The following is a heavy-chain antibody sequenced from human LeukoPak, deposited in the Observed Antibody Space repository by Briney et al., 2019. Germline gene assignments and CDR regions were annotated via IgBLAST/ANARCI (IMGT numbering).Heavy chain of an antibody. D-gene: IGHD6-13*01. CDR2: SGTDGDT. CDR3: AKKTPGTYPFDH. Sequence: QSGGSLRLSCAASGFSFSSTAMNWVRQAPGKGLEWVSASGTDGDTYYADSVQGRFTISRDNSRNTLYLQMTSLRADDTAVYYCAKKTPGTYPFDHWGQGTLVTVSP. J-gene: IGHJ4*02. CDR1: GFSFSSTA. V-gene: IGHV3-23*01.